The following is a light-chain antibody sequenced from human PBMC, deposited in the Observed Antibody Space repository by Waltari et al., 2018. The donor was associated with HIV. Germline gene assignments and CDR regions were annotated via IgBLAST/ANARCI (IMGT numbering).Light chain of an antibody. V-gene: IGLV3-25*03. Sequence: SYELTQPPSVSVSPGQTARITCSGDALPKQYAYWYQQKPGQAPVLVIYKDSERPSGIPERFSGSSSGTTVTLTISGVQAEDEADYYCQSADSMGVVFGGGTKLTVL. CDR1: ALPKQY. CDR3: QSADSMGVV. J-gene: IGLJ2*01. CDR2: KDS.